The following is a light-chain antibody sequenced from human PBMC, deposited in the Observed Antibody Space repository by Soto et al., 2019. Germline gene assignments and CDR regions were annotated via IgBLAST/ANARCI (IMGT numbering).Light chain of an antibody. Sequence: DIQMTQSPSTLSASVGDRVTTTCRASQSISSWLAWYQQKPGKAPKLLIYKASSLESGVPSRFSGSGSGTEFTLTISSLQPDDFATYYCQQYSIYRTFGQGTKVDIK. V-gene: IGKV1-5*03. CDR1: QSISSW. J-gene: IGKJ1*01. CDR3: QQYSIYRT. CDR2: KAS.